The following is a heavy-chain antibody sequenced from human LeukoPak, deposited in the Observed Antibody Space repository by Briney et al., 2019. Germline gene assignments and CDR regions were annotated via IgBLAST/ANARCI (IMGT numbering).Heavy chain of an antibody. CDR3: ARGKDSTMVRGVIRYYYYYYMDV. V-gene: IGHV4-59*01. D-gene: IGHD3-10*01. Sequence: SETLSLTCTVSGGSISSYYWSWIRQPPGKGLEWIGYIYYSGSTNYNPSLKSRVTISVDTSKNQFSLKLSSVTAADTAVYYCARGKDSTMVRGVIRYYYYYYMDVWGKGTTVTVSS. CDR1: GGSISSYY. J-gene: IGHJ6*03. CDR2: IYYSGST.